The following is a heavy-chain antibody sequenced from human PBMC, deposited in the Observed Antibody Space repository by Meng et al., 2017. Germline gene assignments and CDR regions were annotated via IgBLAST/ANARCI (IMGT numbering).Heavy chain of an antibody. CDR1: GFSLSTSVVG. Sequence: IPVKWSRPPLLQPTNPLTLTCTFSGFSLSTSVVGVGWIRQPPGKALEWLDIIYWDDAKRYSPSLKSRLTIIKDTSKNQAVLTMTNMDPVATATYYCAHSYGSNFDYWGQGTLVTVSS. CDR2: IYWDDAK. V-gene: IGHV2-5*02. J-gene: IGHJ4*02. D-gene: IGHD3-10*01. CDR3: AHSYGSNFDY.